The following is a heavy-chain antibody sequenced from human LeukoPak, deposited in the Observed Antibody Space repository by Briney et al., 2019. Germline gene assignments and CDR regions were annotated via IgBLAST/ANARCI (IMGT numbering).Heavy chain of an antibody. J-gene: IGHJ4*02. V-gene: IGHV4-39*01. Sequence: SQTLSLTCTVSGGSISSSSYYWGWIRQPPGKGLEWIGSIFYSGNTYYNPSLKSRVTISVDTSKNQFSLKLSSVTAADTAVYYCARSTVTTWVGDFDYWGQGTLVTVSS. CDR1: GGSISSSSYY. D-gene: IGHD4-17*01. CDR3: ARSTVTTWVGDFDY. CDR2: IFYSGNT.